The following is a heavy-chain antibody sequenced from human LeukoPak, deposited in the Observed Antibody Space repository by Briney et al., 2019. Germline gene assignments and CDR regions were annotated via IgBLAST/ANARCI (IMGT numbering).Heavy chain of an antibody. CDR3: ARDVPHLPAAKYYYYGMDV. J-gene: IGHJ6*02. V-gene: IGHV4-4*07. CDR2: IYTSGST. Sequence: SATLSLTCTVSGGSIISYYWSWIRQPAGKGLEWIGCIYTSGSTNYNPSLKSRVTMSVDTSKNQFSLKLSSVTAADTAVYYCARDVPHLPAAKYYYYGMDVWGQGTTVTVSS. D-gene: IGHD2-2*01. CDR1: GGSIISYY.